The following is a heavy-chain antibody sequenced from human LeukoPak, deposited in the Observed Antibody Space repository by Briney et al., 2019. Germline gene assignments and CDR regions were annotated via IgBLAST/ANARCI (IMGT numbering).Heavy chain of an antibody. CDR1: GFTFSSYS. J-gene: IGHJ3*02. D-gene: IGHD1-26*01. Sequence: PGGSLRLSCAASGFTFSSYSMNRVRQAPGKGLEWVSSISSSSSYIYYADSVKGRFTISRDNAKNSLYLQMNGLRAEDTAVYYCARDSGSYAWRAFDIWGQGTMVTVSS. CDR2: ISSSSSYI. CDR3: ARDSGSYAWRAFDI. V-gene: IGHV3-21*01.